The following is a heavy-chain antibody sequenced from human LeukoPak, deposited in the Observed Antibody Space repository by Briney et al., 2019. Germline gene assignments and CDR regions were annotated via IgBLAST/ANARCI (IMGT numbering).Heavy chain of an antibody. D-gene: IGHD3-22*01. CDR3: AKGDYYDSSGYSSD. CDR1: GFTFSSYW. CDR2: INDDGRST. Sequence: GGSLRLSCAASGFTFSSYWMHWVRQAPGKGLVGVSRINDDGRSTSYADSVKGRFTIFRDNAKNTLYLQMNSLRAEDTAVYYCAKGDYYDSSGYSSDWGQGTLVTVSS. J-gene: IGHJ4*02. V-gene: IGHV3-74*01.